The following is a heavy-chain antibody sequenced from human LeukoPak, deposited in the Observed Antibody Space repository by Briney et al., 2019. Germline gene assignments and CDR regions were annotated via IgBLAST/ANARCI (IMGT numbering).Heavy chain of an antibody. CDR1: GGSFGNYY. D-gene: IGHD6-19*01. J-gene: IGHJ4*02. V-gene: IGHV4-39*01. Sequence: PSETLSLTCAVYGGSFGNYYWSWIRQPPGKGLEWIGSIYYSGSTYYNPSLKSRVTISVDTSKNQFSLKLSSATAADTAVYYCASLAVAGTYWGQGTLVTVSS. CDR3: ASLAVAGTY. CDR2: IYYSGST.